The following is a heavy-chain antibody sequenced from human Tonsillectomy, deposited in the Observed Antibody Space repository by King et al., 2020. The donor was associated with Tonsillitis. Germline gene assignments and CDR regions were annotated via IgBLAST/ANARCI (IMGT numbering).Heavy chain of an antibody. V-gene: IGHV3-9*01. CDR3: AKDNHDLWRGSALDY. Sequence: VQLVESGGGLVQPGRSLRLSCAASGFTFDEYAMHWVRQAPGKGLEWVSGISWNSATKGYADSVKGRFIISRDNGKNSLYLQMNTLRAEDTALYYCAKDNHDLWRGSALDYWGQGTLVTVSS. J-gene: IGHJ4*02. CDR2: ISWNSATK. D-gene: IGHD3-3*01. CDR1: GFTFDEYA.